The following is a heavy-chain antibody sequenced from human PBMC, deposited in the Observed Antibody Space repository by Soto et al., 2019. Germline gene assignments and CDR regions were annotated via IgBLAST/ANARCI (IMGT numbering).Heavy chain of an antibody. CDR2: IDTGSGNA. V-gene: IGHV1-3*04. CDR3: ARRANWSAP. Sequence: WVRQAPGQRLEWMGWIDTGSGNAKYSLKFQGRVTFTRDTSASTVYVELSRLTSEDTAVYYCARRANWSAPWGQGTLVTVTS. J-gene: IGHJ5*02.